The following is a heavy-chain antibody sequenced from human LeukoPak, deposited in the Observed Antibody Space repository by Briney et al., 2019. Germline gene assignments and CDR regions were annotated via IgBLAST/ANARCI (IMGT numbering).Heavy chain of an antibody. Sequence: ASVNVSCKASGYTFTSYVISWVRPAPGQGLAWMGWINAYNDNSHYAQKLHGRVTMPTDTSTSTAYMELRSLRSDGTSVYYCARVLTGSYYRGPYYYYMDVWGKGTTVTISS. CDR3: ARVLTGSYYRGPYYYYMDV. J-gene: IGHJ6*03. V-gene: IGHV1-18*01. CDR1: GYTFTSYV. D-gene: IGHD1-26*01. CDR2: INAYNDNS.